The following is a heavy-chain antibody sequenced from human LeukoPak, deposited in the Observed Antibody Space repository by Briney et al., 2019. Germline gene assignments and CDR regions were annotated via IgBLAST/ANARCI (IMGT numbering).Heavy chain of an antibody. D-gene: IGHD3-10*01. J-gene: IGHJ5*02. CDR1: GFTFSSYG. CDR2: IWYDGSNK. V-gene: IGHV3-33*01. Sequence: GRSLRLSCAASGFTFSSYGMHWVRQAPGKGLEWVAVIWYDGSNKYYADSVKGRFTISRDNSKNTLYLQMNSLRAKDTAVYYCARDNYYGSGEDWFDPWGQGTLVTVSS. CDR3: ARDNYYGSGEDWFDP.